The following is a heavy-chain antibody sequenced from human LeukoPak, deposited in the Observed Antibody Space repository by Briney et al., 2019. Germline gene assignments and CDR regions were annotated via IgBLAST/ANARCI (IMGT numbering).Heavy chain of an antibody. V-gene: IGHV7-4-1*02. CDR1: GYTFTSYA. J-gene: IGHJ3*02. Sequence: GASVKVSCKASGYTFTSYAMNWVRQAPGQGLEWMGWINTNAGNPTYAQGFTGRFVFSLDTSVSTAYLQISSLKAEDTAVYYCARVSVAGYHDAFDIWGQGTMVTVSS. CDR3: ARVSVAGYHDAFDI. D-gene: IGHD6-19*01. CDR2: INTNAGNP.